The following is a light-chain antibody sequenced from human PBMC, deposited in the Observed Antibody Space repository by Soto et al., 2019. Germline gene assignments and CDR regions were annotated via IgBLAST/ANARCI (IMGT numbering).Light chain of an antibody. V-gene: IGKV1-5*03. Sequence: DIQMTQSPSTLSASVGDRVTITCRASQSINNLLAWYQQKPGKAPKLLIYKASSLESGVPSRFSGNGSGTEFTLTISRLQPDDFATYYSQQYYSYSPFGGGTKVEIK. CDR3: QQYYSYSP. J-gene: IGKJ4*02. CDR2: KAS. CDR1: QSINNL.